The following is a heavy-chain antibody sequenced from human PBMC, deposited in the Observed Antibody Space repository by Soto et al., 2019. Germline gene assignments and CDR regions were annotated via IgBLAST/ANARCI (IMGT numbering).Heavy chain of an antibody. Sequence: GASVKVSCKTSGFTFSTSVVQWVRQARGQRLEWIGWIVVGSGKTNYAQRFQGRVTITRDMSTNTAYMELSSLRSEDTAVYYCAADPEYDTQKRDYFDYWGQGTLVTVSS. J-gene: IGHJ4*02. V-gene: IGHV1-58*01. CDR3: AADPEYDTQKRDYFDY. CDR1: GFTFSTSV. D-gene: IGHD3-22*01. CDR2: IVVGSGKT.